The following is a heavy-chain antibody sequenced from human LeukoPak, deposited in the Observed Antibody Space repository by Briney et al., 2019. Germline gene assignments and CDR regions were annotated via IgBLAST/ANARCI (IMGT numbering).Heavy chain of an antibody. Sequence: SETLSLTCAVYGGSFSGYYWSWIRQPPGKGLEWIGEINHSGSTNYNPSLKSRVTISVDTSKNQFSLKLSSVTAADTAVYYCARLSKKYSGSFPRPNYFDYWGQGTLVTVSS. D-gene: IGHD1-26*01. CDR3: ARLSKKYSGSFPRPNYFDY. J-gene: IGHJ4*02. V-gene: IGHV4-34*01. CDR2: INHSGST. CDR1: GGSFSGYY.